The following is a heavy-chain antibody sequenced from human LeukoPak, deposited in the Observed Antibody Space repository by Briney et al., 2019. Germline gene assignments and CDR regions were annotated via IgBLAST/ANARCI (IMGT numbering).Heavy chain of an antibody. D-gene: IGHD2-15*01. V-gene: IGHV3-74*01. CDR2: INSDGSTT. CDR3: ARKRGTPDY. CDR1: GFTFSGYW. Sequence: GGSLRLSCAASGFTFSGYWMHWVRQAPGKGLVWVSRINSDGSTTNYADSVKGRFTISRDNAKNTLYLEMNSLRAEDTAVYYCARKRGTPDYWGQGTLVTVSS. J-gene: IGHJ4*02.